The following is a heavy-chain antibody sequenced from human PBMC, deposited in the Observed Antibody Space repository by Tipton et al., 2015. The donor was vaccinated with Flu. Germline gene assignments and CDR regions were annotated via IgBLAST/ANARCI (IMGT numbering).Heavy chain of an antibody. CDR3: GRNREAIGNLDS. Sequence: LRLSCTVSGGSVNTGDYYWSWIRQSPGKGLEWIGFIYYSGRSKYNPSLESRVTILVDTTKNQFSLKLTSVTAADTAIYYCGRNREAIGNLDSWGQGTLVTVSS. D-gene: IGHD2-15*01. CDR1: GGSVNTGDYY. V-gene: IGHV4-61*08. J-gene: IGHJ4*02. CDR2: IYYSGRS.